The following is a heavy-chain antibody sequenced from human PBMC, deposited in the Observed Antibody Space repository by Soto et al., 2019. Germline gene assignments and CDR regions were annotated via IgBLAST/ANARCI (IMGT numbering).Heavy chain of an antibody. D-gene: IGHD6-19*01. CDR1: GFTFSNYW. Sequence: EVLLVESGGGLVQPGGSLRLSCAASGFTFSNYWMHWVRQAPGKGLVWVSRINSVGSTTSYADSVKGRFTISRDNAKNTLYLQMNSLRVEDTAVYFCARVAVGRYDFDSWGQGTLVPVSS. CDR3: ARVAVGRYDFDS. J-gene: IGHJ4*02. CDR2: INSVGSTT. V-gene: IGHV3-74*01.